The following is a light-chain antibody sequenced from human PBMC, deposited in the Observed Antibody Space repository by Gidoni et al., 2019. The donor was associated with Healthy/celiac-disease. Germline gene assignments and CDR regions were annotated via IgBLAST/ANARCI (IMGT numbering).Light chain of an antibody. Sequence: IVLTQSPGTLSLSPGERATLSCRASQSVSSSYLAWYQQKPGQAPRLLSDGASSRATGIPDRFSGSGSGTDFTLTISRLEPEDFAVYYCQQYGSSPLTFGGGTKVEIK. J-gene: IGKJ4*01. CDR3: QQYGSSPLT. V-gene: IGKV3-20*01. CDR2: GAS. CDR1: QSVSSSY.